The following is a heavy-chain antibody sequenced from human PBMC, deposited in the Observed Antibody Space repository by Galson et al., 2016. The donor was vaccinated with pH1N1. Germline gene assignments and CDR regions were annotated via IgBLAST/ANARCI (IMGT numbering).Heavy chain of an antibody. CDR2: IYYSGST. Sequence: SETLSLTCTVSGGSISSSSYYWGWIRQPPGKGLEWIGRIYYSGSTYYNPSLKSRVTISVDTSKNQFSLKLSSVTAADTAVYYCAAHGAGEYSDWFDPWGQGALVTVSS. J-gene: IGHJ5*02. CDR1: GGSISSSSYY. CDR3: AAHGAGEYSDWFDP. D-gene: IGHD2/OR15-2a*01. V-gene: IGHV4-39*01.